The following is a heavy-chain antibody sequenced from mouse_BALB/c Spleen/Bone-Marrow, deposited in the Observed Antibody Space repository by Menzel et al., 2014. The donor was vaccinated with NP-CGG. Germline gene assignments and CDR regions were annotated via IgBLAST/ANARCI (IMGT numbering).Heavy chain of an antibody. J-gene: IGHJ4*01. V-gene: IGHV2-6-7*01. CDR1: GFSLTGYG. Sequence: QVTLKECGPGLVAPSQSLSITCTVSGFSLTGYGVNWVRQPPGKGLEWLGMIWGDGSTDYNSALKSRLSISKDNSKSQVFLKMNSLQTDDTARYYCARDGYDYAMDYWGQGTSVTVSS. CDR2: IWGDGST. D-gene: IGHD2-14*01. CDR3: ARDGYDYAMDY.